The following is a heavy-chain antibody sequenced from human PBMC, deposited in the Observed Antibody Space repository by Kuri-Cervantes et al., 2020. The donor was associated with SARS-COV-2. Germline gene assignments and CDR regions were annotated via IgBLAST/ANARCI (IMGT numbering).Heavy chain of an antibody. V-gene: IGHV3-30-3*01. Sequence: LSLTCAASGFTLSSYAMHWVRQAPGKGLEWVAVISYDGSNKYYADSVKGRFTISRDNSKNTLYLQMNSLRAEDTAVYYCARDYYDSSGYFISGLWFDPWGQGTLVTVSS. J-gene: IGHJ5*02. CDR1: GFTLSSYA. CDR3: ARDYYDSSGYFISGLWFDP. D-gene: IGHD3-22*01. CDR2: ISYDGSNK.